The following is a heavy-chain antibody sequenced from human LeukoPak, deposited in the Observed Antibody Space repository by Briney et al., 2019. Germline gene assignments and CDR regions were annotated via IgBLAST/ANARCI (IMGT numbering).Heavy chain of an antibody. CDR2: ISSRGSSI. V-gene: IGHV3-11*01. CDR1: GFTFSDYY. D-gene: IGHD3-9*01. J-gene: IGHJ4*02. Sequence: GGSLRLSCAASGFTFSDYYMSWIRQAPGKGLEWVSYISSRGSSIDYADSVKGRLTISRDNSKRTLYLQMNSLRAEDTAVYYCAKDSGVLRHFDWLSYFDYWGQGTLVTVSS. CDR3: AKDSGVLRHFDWLSYFDY.